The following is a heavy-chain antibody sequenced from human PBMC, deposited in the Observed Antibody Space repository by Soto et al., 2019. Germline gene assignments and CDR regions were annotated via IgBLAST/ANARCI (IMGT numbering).Heavy chain of an antibody. D-gene: IGHD6-13*01. V-gene: IGHV1-3*01. CDR1: GYTFTTYA. J-gene: IGHJ4*02. CDR3: ARGSAAAGPYYFDY. CDR2: INAGNGAT. Sequence: ASVKVSCKASGYTFTTYAMHWVRQAPGQRLEWMGWINAGNGATKYSQDFQDRVTIARDTSANTAFMELSSLTSEDTAVYYCARGSAAAGPYYFDYWAQGTPVTVSS.